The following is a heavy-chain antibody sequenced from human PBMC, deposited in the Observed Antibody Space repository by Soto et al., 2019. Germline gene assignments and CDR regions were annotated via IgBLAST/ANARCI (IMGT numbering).Heavy chain of an antibody. Sequence: GGSLRLSCAASGFTFSNYPMKWVRQAPGKGLEWVSDISASGGLTYYADSVKGRFTVSRDNSKNTFFLQMSGLRVEDTALYYCAREVDEGRDNYGYPIDLWGQGTLVTVSS. CDR2: ISASGGLT. CDR1: GFTFSNYP. D-gene: IGHD5-18*01. J-gene: IGHJ5*02. CDR3: AREVDEGRDNYGYPIDL. V-gene: IGHV3-23*01.